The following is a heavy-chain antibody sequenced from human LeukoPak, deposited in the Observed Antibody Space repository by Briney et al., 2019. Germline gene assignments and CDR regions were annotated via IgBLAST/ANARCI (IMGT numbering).Heavy chain of an antibody. CDR2: IYSGGRT. Sequence: GGSLRLSCAASGFTVSSNYMNWVRQAPGKGLEWVSVIYSGGRTYYVDSVKGRFTISRDNSKNTLYLQMNSLRAEDTAVYYCGSTSLLGSRFFDYWGQGTLATVSS. V-gene: IGHV3-66*01. CDR1: GFTVSSNY. CDR3: GSTSLLGSRFFDY. D-gene: IGHD3-10*02. J-gene: IGHJ4*02.